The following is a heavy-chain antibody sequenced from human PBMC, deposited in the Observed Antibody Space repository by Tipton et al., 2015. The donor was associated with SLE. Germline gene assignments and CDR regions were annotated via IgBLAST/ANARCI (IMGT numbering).Heavy chain of an antibody. CDR3: ARAPPQLGFDS. Sequence: QLVQSGAEVKKPGASVKVSCKASGYTFTSFDIDWVRQATGQGLEWMGWMNPNSGNTAYAQKFQGRVTMTRDTSISTAYMELSSLRPGATAVYYWARAPPQLGFDSWGQGPLVTVSS. CDR1: GYTFTSFD. J-gene: IGHJ4*02. D-gene: IGHD5-24*01. V-gene: IGHV1-8*01. CDR2: MNPNSGNT.